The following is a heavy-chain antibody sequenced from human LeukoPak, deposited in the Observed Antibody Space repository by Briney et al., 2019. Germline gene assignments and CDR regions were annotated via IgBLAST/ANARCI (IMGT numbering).Heavy chain of an antibody. CDR1: GYTFTSYG. J-gene: IGHJ4*02. CDR3: ARDVFGRDYGGNSCFDY. D-gene: IGHD4-23*01. Sequence: ASVKVSCKASGYTFTSYGISWVRQAPGQGLEWMGWINPNSGGTNYAQKFQGWVTMTRDTSISTAYMELSRLRSDDTAVYYCARDVFGRDYGGNSCFDYWGQGTLVTVSS. CDR2: INPNSGGT. V-gene: IGHV1-2*04.